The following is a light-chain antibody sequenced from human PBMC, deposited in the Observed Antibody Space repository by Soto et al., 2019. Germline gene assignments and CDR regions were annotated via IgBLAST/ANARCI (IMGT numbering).Light chain of an antibody. Sequence: DIQMTQSPSTLSASVGDRVTITCRASKDISNWLAWYQQKPVQAPKLLIYDASNLECMVPSRFSGSGSRTKFTLTINSVQPDDSATYYCQLYNSYVGTFGQGTNVEIK. V-gene: IGKV1-5*01. CDR3: QLYNSYVGT. CDR1: KDISNW. J-gene: IGKJ1*01. CDR2: DAS.